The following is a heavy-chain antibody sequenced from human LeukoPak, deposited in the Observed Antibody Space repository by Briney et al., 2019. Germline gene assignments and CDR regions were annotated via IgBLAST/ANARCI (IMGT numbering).Heavy chain of an antibody. CDR3: ARDGYNYQGFDY. Sequence: GASVKVSCKASGGTFSSYAISWVRQAPGQGLEWMGRIIPIFGTANYAQKFQGRVTITTDESTSTAYMELSSLRSEDTAVYYCARDGYNYQGFDYWGQGTLVTVSS. V-gene: IGHV1-69*05. CDR2: IIPIFGTA. CDR1: GGTFSSYA. D-gene: IGHD5-24*01. J-gene: IGHJ4*02.